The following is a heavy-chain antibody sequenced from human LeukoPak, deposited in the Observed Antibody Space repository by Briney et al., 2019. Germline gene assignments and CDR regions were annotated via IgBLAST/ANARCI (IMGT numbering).Heavy chain of an antibody. CDR2: ISSSSSYI. Sequence: GGPLRLSCAASGFTFSSYSMNWVRQAPGKGLEWVSSISSSSSYIYYADSVKGRFTISRDNAKNSLYLQMNSLRAEDTAVYYCARDNSVAGTFDYWGQGTLVTVSS. CDR3: ARDNSVAGTFDY. CDR1: GFTFSSYS. D-gene: IGHD6-19*01. V-gene: IGHV3-21*01. J-gene: IGHJ4*02.